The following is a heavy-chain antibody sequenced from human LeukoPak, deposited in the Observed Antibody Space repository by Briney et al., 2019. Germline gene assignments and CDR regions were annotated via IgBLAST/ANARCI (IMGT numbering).Heavy chain of an antibody. D-gene: IGHD6-19*01. CDR1: GYTFTSYY. V-gene: IGHV1-46*01. J-gene: IGHJ4*02. CDR3: ARDSSDDQPGSGFDY. Sequence: ASVKVSCKASGYTFTSYYMHWVRQASGQGLEWMGIINPSGGSTSYAQKFQGRVTMTRDTSTSTVYMELSSLRSEDTAVYYCARDSSDDQPGSGFDYWGQGTLVTVSS. CDR2: INPSGGST.